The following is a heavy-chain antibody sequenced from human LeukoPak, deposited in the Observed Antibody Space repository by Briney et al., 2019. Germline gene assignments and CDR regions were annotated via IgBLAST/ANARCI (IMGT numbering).Heavy chain of an antibody. D-gene: IGHD6-19*01. CDR2: ISSSGSTI. J-gene: IGHJ4*02. CDR3: ARNFVAGTSEGFDY. CDR1: GFTFSSYA. Sequence: GGSLRLSCAASGFTFSSYAMSWVRQAPGKGLEWVSYISSSGSTIYYADSVKGRFTISRDNAKNSLYLQMNSLRAEDTAVYYCARNFVAGTSEGFDYWGQGTLVTVSS. V-gene: IGHV3-48*03.